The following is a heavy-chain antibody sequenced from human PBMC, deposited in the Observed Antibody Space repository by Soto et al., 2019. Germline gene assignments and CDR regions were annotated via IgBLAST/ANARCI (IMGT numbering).Heavy chain of an antibody. CDR1: GGTFSSYA. Sequence: GASVKVSCKASGGTFSSYAISWVRQAPGQGLEWMGGIIPIFGTANYAQKFQGRVTITADESTSTAYMELSSLRSEDTAVYYCATRSWDYGGNSGAFDIWGQGTMVTVSS. J-gene: IGHJ3*02. D-gene: IGHD4-17*01. CDR2: IIPIFGTA. CDR3: ATRSWDYGGNSGAFDI. V-gene: IGHV1-69*13.